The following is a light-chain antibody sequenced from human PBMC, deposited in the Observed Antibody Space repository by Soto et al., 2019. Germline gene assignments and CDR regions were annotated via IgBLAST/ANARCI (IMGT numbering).Light chain of an antibody. CDR1: QGISSW. CDR2: AAI. V-gene: IGKV1-12*01. CDR3: QQADSFPYT. Sequence: PSSVSASVGDRVTITCRASQGISSWLAWYQQKPGNAPKLLISAAISLQSGVPSRFSGSGSGTDFTLTIRSLQPEDFAAYYCQQADSFPYTFGQGTKLEIK. J-gene: IGKJ2*01.